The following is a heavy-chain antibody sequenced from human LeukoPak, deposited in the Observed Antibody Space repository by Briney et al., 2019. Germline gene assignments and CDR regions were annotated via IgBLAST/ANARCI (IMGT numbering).Heavy chain of an antibody. CDR1: GFNFSSYS. Sequence: PGGSLRLSCAASGFNFSSYSMNWVRQAPGKGLEWVSCISRSSSDIYYADSVKGRFTISRDNSKNTIYLQMDSLRAEDTAIYYCARDYWWNYDYWGQGTLVTVSS. J-gene: IGHJ4*02. V-gene: IGHV3-21*01. CDR2: ISRSSSDI. CDR3: ARDYWWNYDY. D-gene: IGHD1-7*01.